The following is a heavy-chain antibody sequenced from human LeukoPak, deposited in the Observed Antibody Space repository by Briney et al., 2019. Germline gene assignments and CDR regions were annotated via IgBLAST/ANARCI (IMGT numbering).Heavy chain of an antibody. V-gene: IGHV3-48*01. CDR1: GFTFSSYS. J-gene: IGHJ6*03. CDR3: ARSMAADANYYYYYMDV. D-gene: IGHD6-13*01. Sequence: GGSLRLSCAASGFTFSSYSMSWGRQAPGKGLERVSYISSSSSTRYYADSVKGRFTISRDNAKNSLYLQMNSLRAEDTAVYYCARSMAADANYYYYYMDVWGKGTTVTVSS. CDR2: ISSSSSTR.